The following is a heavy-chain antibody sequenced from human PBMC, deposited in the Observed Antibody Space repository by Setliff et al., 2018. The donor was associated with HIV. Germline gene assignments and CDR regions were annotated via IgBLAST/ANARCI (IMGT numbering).Heavy chain of an antibody. Sequence: ASVKVSCKASGYTFTCYGISWVRQAPGQGLEWMGWISAYNGNTNYAQKLQGRVTMTTDTSTSTAYMELRSLRSDDTAVYYCARDPPLAAAGGPDAFDIWGQGTMVTVSS. CDR3: ARDPPLAAAGGPDAFDI. J-gene: IGHJ3*02. CDR1: GYTFTCYG. V-gene: IGHV1-18*01. CDR2: ISAYNGNT. D-gene: IGHD6-13*01.